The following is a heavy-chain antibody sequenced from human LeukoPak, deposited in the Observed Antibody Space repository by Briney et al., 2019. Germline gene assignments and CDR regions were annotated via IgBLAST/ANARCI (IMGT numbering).Heavy chain of an antibody. CDR1: GITLSNYG. CDR2: MSDSGGRT. V-gene: IGHV3-23*01. Sequence: GGSLRLSCAVSGITLSNYGMSWVRQAPGKGLEWVAGMSDSGGRTKYADSVKGRFTISRDNSKNTLYLQMNSLRAEDTAVYFCAKRGVVIRVILVGFHKEAYYFVSWGQGALVTVSS. CDR3: AKRGVVIRVILVGFHKEAYYFVS. J-gene: IGHJ4*02. D-gene: IGHD3-22*01.